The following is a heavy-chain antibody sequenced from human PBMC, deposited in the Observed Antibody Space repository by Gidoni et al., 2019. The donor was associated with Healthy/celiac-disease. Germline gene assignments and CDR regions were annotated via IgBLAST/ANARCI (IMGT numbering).Heavy chain of an antibody. Sequence: QLQLQESGPGLVKPSETLSLTCTVSGGSISSSSYYWGWIRQPPGKGLEWIGSIYYSGSTYYNPSLKSRVTISVDTSKNQFSLKLSSVTAADTAVYYCARPSSSSSIKDYYYYGMDVWGQGTTVTVSS. V-gene: IGHV4-39*01. CDR2: IYYSGST. D-gene: IGHD6-6*01. CDR3: ARPSSSSSIKDYYYYGMDV. J-gene: IGHJ6*02. CDR1: GGSISSSSYY.